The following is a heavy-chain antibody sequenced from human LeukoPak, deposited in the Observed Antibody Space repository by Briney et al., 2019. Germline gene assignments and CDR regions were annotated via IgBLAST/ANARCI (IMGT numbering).Heavy chain of an antibody. J-gene: IGHJ6*02. V-gene: IGHV1-18*01. CDR1: GYTFSSYG. CDR3: ARRKYGADYNGMDV. CDR2: INPQKRDT. D-gene: IGHD4/OR15-4a*01. Sequence: GASVKVSCKASGYTFSSYGINWVRLAPGRGPKWMASINPQKRDTHYAQNFQGRVTVTAGTSTNTAYMELRSLRSDDTAIYYCARRKYGADYNGMDVWGQGTTVAVSS.